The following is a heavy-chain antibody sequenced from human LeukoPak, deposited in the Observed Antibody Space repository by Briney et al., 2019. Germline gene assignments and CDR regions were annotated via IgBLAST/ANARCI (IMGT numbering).Heavy chain of an antibody. CDR2: INSNGGTT. CDR3: ARGFAGTLFY. D-gene: IGHD6-13*01. V-gene: IGHV3-64*04. CDR1: GFTFSSYA. J-gene: IGHJ4*02. Sequence: GGSLRLSCSASGFTFSSYAMHWVRQAPGKGLEYVSAINSNGGTTYYADSVKGRFTISRDNAKNSLYLQMNSLRAEDTAVYYCARGFAGTLFYWGQGTLVTVSS.